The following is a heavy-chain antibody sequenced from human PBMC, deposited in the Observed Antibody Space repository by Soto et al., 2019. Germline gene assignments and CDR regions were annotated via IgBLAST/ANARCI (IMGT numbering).Heavy chain of an antibody. CDR3: AKLPDYYDSSGH. D-gene: IGHD3-22*01. J-gene: IGHJ4*02. CDR1: GFTFSSSA. V-gene: IGHV3-23*01. Sequence: EVPLLESGGGLVQPGGSLRLSCAASGFTFSSSAMSWVRQAPGKGLEWVSVISGSGGGTYYADSVKGRFTISRDNSKNTLYLQMNSLRAEDTAVYYCAKLPDYYDSSGHWGQGTLVTGSS. CDR2: ISGSGGGT.